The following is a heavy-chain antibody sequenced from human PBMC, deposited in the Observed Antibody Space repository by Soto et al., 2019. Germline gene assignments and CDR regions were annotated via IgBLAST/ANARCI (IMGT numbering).Heavy chain of an antibody. CDR3: ARADGMDV. Sequence: QVQLVQSGAEVKKPGASVKVSCKASGYTFTSYAMHWVRQAPGQRLEWMGWINAGNGNTKYSQKCXGXVXXTRDTSASTAYMELSSLRSEDTAVYYCARADGMDVWGQGTTVTVSS. V-gene: IGHV1-3*01. CDR1: GYTFTSYA. J-gene: IGHJ6*02. CDR2: INAGNGNT.